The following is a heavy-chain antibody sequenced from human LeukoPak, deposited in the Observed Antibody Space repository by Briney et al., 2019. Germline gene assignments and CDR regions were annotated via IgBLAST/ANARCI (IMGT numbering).Heavy chain of an antibody. V-gene: IGHV3-73*01. CDR2: NRSKANSYAT. J-gene: IGHJ4*02. CDR1: GFTFSGSA. CDR3: TRLTTTVTAY. D-gene: IGHD4-11*01. Sequence: GGSLPLSCAASGFTFSGSAMHWVRQASGKGLEWVGGNRSKANSYATAYAASVKGRFTISRDDSKNTAYLQMNSLKTEDTAVYYCTRLTTTVTAYWGQGTLVTVSS.